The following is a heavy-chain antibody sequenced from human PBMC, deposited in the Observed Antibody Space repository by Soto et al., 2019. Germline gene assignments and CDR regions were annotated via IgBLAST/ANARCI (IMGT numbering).Heavy chain of an antibody. CDR3: ARPRASYGHDGSGYYYLNYFDF. Sequence: GASVKISCKVSGYSFTTYWIAWVRQTPGKGLEWMGIMYPGDSDTRYSPSFQGQVTMSADKSISTAYLQWNSLKASDTAMYYCARPRASYGHDGSGYYYLNYFDFWGQGTLVAVSS. V-gene: IGHV5-51*01. CDR2: MYPGDSDT. CDR1: GYSFTTYW. J-gene: IGHJ4*02. D-gene: IGHD3-22*01.